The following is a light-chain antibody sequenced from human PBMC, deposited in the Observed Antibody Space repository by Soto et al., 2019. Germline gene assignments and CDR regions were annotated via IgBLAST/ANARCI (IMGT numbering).Light chain of an antibody. V-gene: IGLV1-44*01. CDR2: YNY. Sequence: QSVLTQPPSASGTPGQRVTIFSSGSSSNIGSNSVNWYQQLPGTAPKLLIYYNYQRPSGVPDRFSGSKSGTSASLAISGLQSEDEADYYCVAWDDSLNAVVFGGGTQLTVL. CDR3: VAWDDSLNAVV. J-gene: IGLJ3*02. CDR1: SSNIGSNS.